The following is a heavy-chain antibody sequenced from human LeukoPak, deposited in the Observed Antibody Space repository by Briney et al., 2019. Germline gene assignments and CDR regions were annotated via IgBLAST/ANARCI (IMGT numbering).Heavy chain of an antibody. CDR2: ISESGAST. V-gene: IGHV3-23*01. Sequence: GGSLRLSCSVSAFTFNTFDNFAMNWVRQAPGKGLEWVAAISESGASTYYAASVKGRFTISRDNSENTLYLQMHGLRAGDTAVYYCAKGGEYSSGWSQYFQHWGQGTLVTVSS. CDR1: AFTFNTFDNFA. CDR3: AKGGEYSSGWSQYFQH. J-gene: IGHJ1*01. D-gene: IGHD6-19*01.